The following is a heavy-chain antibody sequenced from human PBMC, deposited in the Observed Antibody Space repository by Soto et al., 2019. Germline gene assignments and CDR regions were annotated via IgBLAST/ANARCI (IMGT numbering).Heavy chain of an antibody. V-gene: IGHV4-4*02. CDR1: GGSISSSNW. CDR2: IYHSGST. CDR3: ATHYYDSSGSEPYFDY. J-gene: IGHJ4*02. Sequence: SETLSLTCAVSGGSISSSNWWSWVRQPPGKGLEWIGEIYHSGSTNYNPSLKSRATISVDKSKNQFSLKLSSVTAADTAVYYCATHYYDSSGSEPYFDYWGQGTLVTVSS. D-gene: IGHD3-22*01.